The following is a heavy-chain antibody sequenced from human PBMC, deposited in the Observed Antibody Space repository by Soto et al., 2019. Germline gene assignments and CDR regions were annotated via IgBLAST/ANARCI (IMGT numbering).Heavy chain of an antibody. CDR3: ARVSRFGGKPNWLDP. D-gene: IGHD3-10*01. CDR1: GGSINSYY. J-gene: IGHJ5*02. CDR2: IYYSGST. Sequence: SETLSLTYTVSGGSINSYYWSWIRQPPGKGLEWIGYIYYSGSTNYNPSLKSRVTISVDTSKNQFSLKLNSVTAADTAVYYCARVSRFGGKPNWLDPWGQGTLVTVSS. V-gene: IGHV4-59*01.